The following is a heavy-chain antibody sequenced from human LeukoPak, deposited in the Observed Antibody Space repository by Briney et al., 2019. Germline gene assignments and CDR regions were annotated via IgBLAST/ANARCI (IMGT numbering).Heavy chain of an antibody. V-gene: IGHV3-21*04. CDR3: ARDPNEILTGRTFDS. D-gene: IGHD3-9*01. CDR2: ISGSGSYI. Sequence: PGGSLRLSCAASGFTFSTCSMNWVRQAPGKGLEWVSSISGSGSYIYYADSVKGRFTISRDNTKNSLYLQMNSLRAEDTAIYHCARDPNEILTGRTFDSWGQGTLVTVSS. J-gene: IGHJ4*02. CDR1: GFTFSTCS.